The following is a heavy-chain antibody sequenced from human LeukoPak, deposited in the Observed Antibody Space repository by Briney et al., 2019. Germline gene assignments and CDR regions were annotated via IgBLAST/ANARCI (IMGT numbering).Heavy chain of an antibody. CDR3: ASQPLYCSSTSCYFDY. V-gene: IGHV1-2*02. CDR2: INPNSGGT. D-gene: IGHD2-2*01. J-gene: IGHJ4*02. CDR1: GYTFTGYY. Sequence: ASVTVSCKASGYTFTGYYMHWVRQAPGQGLEWMGWINPNSGGTNYAQKFQGRVTMTRDTSISTAYMELSRPRSDDTAVYYCASQPLYCSSTSCYFDYWGQGTLVTVSS.